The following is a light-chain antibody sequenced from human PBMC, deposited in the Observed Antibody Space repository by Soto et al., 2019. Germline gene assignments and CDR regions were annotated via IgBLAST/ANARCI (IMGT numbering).Light chain of an antibody. CDR1: SSDVGGYNY. J-gene: IGLJ2*01. V-gene: IGLV2-11*01. Sequence: QSALTQPRSVSGSPGQSVTISCTGTSSDVGGYNYVSWYQQHPGKAPKLMIYDVSKRPSGVPDRFSGSKSGNTASLTISGLQVEDEADYYCCSYAGSSSPMVFGGGTKLTVL. CDR2: DVS. CDR3: CSYAGSSSPMV.